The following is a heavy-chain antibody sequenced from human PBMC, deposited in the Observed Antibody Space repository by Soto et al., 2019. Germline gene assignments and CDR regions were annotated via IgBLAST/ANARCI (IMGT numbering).Heavy chain of an antibody. V-gene: IGHV4-34*01. D-gene: IGHD3-10*01. CDR2: INHSGSP. CDR3: ARDGRLYGAGSYRGYYYYGMDV. Sequence: SETLSLTCAVYGGSFSGYYWSWIRQPPGKGLEWIGEINHSGSPNYNPSLTSRVTISVDPSKTQFSLKLSSVTAADTAGYYCARDGRLYGAGSYRGYYYYGMDVWGQGTTVTVS. J-gene: IGHJ6*02. CDR1: GGSFSGYY.